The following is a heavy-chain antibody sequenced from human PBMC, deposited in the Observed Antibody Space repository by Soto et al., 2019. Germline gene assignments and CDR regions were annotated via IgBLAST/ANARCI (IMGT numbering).Heavy chain of an antibody. V-gene: IGHV1-69*13. CDR3: ARGKPRDDCSSTSCGYYYYYYGMDV. J-gene: IGHJ6*02. Sequence: SVKVSCKXSGGTFSSYAISWVRQAPGQGLEWMGGIIPIFGTANYAQKFQGRVTITADESTSTAYMELSSLRSEDTAVYYCARGKPRDDCSSTSCGYYYYYYGMDVWGQGTTVTVSS. CDR2: IIPIFGTA. CDR1: GGTFSSYA. D-gene: IGHD2-2*01.